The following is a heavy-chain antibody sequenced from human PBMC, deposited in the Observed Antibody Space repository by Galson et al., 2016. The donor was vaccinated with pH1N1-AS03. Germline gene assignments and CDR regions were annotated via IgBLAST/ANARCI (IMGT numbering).Heavy chain of an antibody. CDR2: IKQDGSDK. CDR1: GFTLSSYW. Sequence: SLRLSCAASGFTLSSYWMSWVRQAPGKGLEWVANIKQDGSDKYYVDSVKGRFTISRDNAKNSLYLQMNNLRAEDTAVYYCTGAIALADSIWGQGTLVTVSS. D-gene: IGHD6-19*01. J-gene: IGHJ4*02. V-gene: IGHV3-7*03. CDR3: TGAIALADSI.